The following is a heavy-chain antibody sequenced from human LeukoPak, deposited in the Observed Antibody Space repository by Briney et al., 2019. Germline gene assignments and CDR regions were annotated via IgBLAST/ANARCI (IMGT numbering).Heavy chain of an antibody. CDR2: IHPRDSDT. J-gene: IGHJ5*01. CDR3: ARRTYDVLTGTPSSVRKNWFDS. CDR1: GYSFTSYW. V-gene: IGHV5-51*01. D-gene: IGHD3/OR15-3a*01. Sequence: GESLKISCKGSGYSFTSYWIGWVLQMPGKGLEWMGIIHPRDSDTRYSPSFQGQVTMSADKSISTAYLQWSSLKVSDTAMYYCARRTYDVLTGTPSSVRKNWFDSWGQGTLVTVSS.